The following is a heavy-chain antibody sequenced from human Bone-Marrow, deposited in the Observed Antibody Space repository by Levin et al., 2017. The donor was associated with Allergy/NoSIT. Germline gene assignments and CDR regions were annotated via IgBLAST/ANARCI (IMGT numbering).Heavy chain of an antibody. CDR1: GFTFNTFG. CDR2: ISFDGGNK. D-gene: IGHD3-10*01. Sequence: GGSLRLSCAASGFTFNTFGMHWVRQAPGKGLEWVAVISFDGGNKYYADSVKGRFTVSRDNSKNTVYLQMNSLRGEDTAVYYCARDSGYGELILIYWGQGALVTVSS. CDR3: ARDSGYGELILIY. J-gene: IGHJ4*02. V-gene: IGHV3-30-3*01.